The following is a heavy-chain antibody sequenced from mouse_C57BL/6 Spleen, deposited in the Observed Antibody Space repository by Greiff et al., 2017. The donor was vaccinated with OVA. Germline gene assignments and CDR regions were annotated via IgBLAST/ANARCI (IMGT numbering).Heavy chain of an antibody. Sequence: VHVKQSGPELVKPGASVKISCKASGYSFTDYNMNWVKQSNGKSLEWIGVINPNYGTTSYNQKFKGKATLTVDQSSSTAYMQLNSLTSEDSAVYYCARRGDYYGHHGAMDYWGQGTSVTVSS. CDR2: INPNYGTT. CDR3: ARRGDYYGHHGAMDY. V-gene: IGHV1-39*01. J-gene: IGHJ4*01. CDR1: GYSFTDYN. D-gene: IGHD2-1*01.